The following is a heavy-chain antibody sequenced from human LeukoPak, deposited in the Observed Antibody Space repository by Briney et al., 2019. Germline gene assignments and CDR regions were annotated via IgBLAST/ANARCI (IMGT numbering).Heavy chain of an antibody. CDR3: ARGGWTIAV. J-gene: IGHJ4*02. Sequence: PGGSLRLSCAASGFTFSSHWMNWVRQAPGKGLEWVGNIKEDGSENYYAGSVKGRFTISRDNAKNSLYLQMNTLTADDTAVYYCARGGWTIAVWGQGTLVTVSS. CDR1: GFTFSSHW. V-gene: IGHV3-7*01. D-gene: IGHD6-19*01. CDR2: IKEDGSEN.